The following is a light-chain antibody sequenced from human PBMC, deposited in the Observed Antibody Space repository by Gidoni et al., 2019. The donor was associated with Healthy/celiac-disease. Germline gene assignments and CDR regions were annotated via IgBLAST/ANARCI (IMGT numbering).Light chain of an antibody. CDR2: DAS. V-gene: IGKV1-39*01. CDR3: QQSYSTLWT. Sequence: DIQMTQSPSSLSASVRDRVTITCRASQSISSYLNWYQQKPGKAPKLLIYDASSLQSGVPSRFSGSGSGTDFTLTISSLQPEDFATYYCQQSYSTLWTFGQGTKVEIK. J-gene: IGKJ1*01. CDR1: QSISSY.